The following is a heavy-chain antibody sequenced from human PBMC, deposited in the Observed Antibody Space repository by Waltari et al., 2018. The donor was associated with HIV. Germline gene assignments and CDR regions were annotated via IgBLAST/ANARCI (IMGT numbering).Heavy chain of an antibody. V-gene: IGHV1-2*06. CDR2: INPESGVT. J-gene: IGHJ6*02. D-gene: IGHD3-22*01. Sequence: QGQLVQSGAEVKKPGASVKVSCKASGYTVTAHYIHWERQAPGQGLEWSGLINPESGVTHYAQTFQDRVTVTTPPSLTPAYMSLSSLRSDDTARYFCFYYSNTESYGLDVWGHGTTVTVS. CDR1: GYTVTAHY. CDR3: FYYSNTESYGLDV.